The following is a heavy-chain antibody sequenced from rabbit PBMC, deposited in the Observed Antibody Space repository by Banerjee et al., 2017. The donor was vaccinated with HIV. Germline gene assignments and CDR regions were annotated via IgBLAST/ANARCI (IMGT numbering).Heavy chain of an antibody. V-gene: IGHV1S7*01. D-gene: IGHD4-1*01. CDR2: IDPVFGIT. CDR3: ARAIVPWLGLTRLDL. CDR1: GFDFSNYY. J-gene: IGHJ3*01. Sequence: QLKESGGGLVQPGESLKLSCKASGFDFSNYYMNWVRQAPGKGLEWIGYIDPVFGITYYASWVNGRFTISSDNAQSTVDLKMTSLTAADTATYFCARAIVPWLGLTRLDLWGPGTLVTVS.